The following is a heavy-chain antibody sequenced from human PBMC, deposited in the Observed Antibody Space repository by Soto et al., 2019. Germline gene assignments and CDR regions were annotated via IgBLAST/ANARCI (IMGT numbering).Heavy chain of an antibody. D-gene: IGHD6-13*01. CDR3: AKAVYGYSSSWYYYFFDF. Sequence: GSLRLSCAASGFTFSNYAMSWVRQAPGKGLDWVSLISSGGASTSYADSAKGRFTISRDNSKNTLFLQMHSLRAEDTAVYHFAKAVYGYSSSWYYYFFDFWGQGTLVTVSS. CDR1: GFTFSNYA. V-gene: IGHV3-23*01. CDR2: ISSGGAST. J-gene: IGHJ4*02.